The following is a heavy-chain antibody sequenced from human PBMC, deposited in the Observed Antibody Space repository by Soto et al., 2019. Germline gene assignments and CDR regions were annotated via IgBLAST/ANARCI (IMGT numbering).Heavy chain of an antibody. CDR2: ISWNSGSI. CDR3: EKGDDYGDGKEVFNI. Sequence: PGGSLRLSCAASGFTFDDYAMHWVRQAPGKGLEWVSGISWNSGSIGYADSVKGRFTISRDNAKNSLYLQMNSLRAEDTALYYWEKGDDYGDGKEVFNIWGQGKRFPV. CDR1: GFTFDDYA. J-gene: IGHJ3*02. V-gene: IGHV3-9*01. D-gene: IGHD4-17*01.